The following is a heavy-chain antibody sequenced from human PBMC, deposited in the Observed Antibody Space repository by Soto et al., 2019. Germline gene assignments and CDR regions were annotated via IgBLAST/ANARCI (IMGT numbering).Heavy chain of an antibody. J-gene: IGHJ4*02. CDR3: ARDANSTGLYSVDQ. CDR1: GYNFNGYY. D-gene: IGHD2-2*01. Sequence: QVQLVQSGAEVKKPGASVKVSCKASGYNFNGYYMHWVRQAPGQGLLWMGWINPNNCGTGYAHKFQGWVPMTMDTAISTVCLELRRLTSDDAAVYYWARDANSTGLYSVDQWGQGNVVTVSS. V-gene: IGHV1-2*04. CDR2: INPNNCGT.